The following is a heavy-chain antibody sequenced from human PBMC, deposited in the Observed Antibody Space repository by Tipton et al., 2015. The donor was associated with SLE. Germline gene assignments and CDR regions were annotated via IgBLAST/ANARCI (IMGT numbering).Heavy chain of an antibody. Sequence: TLSLTCTVSGGSISSSSYYWGWIRQPPGKGLEWIGSIYYSGSTYYNPALKSRVTISVDTSKNQFSLKLSSVTAADTAVYYCATAERWATSEVYAFDIWGQVTMVTVSS. D-gene: IGHD5-24*01. CDR2: IYYSGST. CDR1: GGSISSSSYY. J-gene: IGHJ3*02. CDR3: ATAERWATSEVYAFDI. V-gene: IGHV4-39*07.